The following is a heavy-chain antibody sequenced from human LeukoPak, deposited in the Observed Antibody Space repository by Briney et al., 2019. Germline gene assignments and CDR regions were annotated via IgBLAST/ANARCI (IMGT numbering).Heavy chain of an antibody. V-gene: IGHV4-39*07. Sequence: KTGGSLRLSCAASGFTFSSYAMNWVRQPPGKGLEWLGSIYYSGSTYYNPSLKSRVTISVDTSKNHFSLKLSSVTAADTAVYYCARGEGPPAILTDDAFDIWGQGTMVTVSS. D-gene: IGHD2-21*02. J-gene: IGHJ3*02. CDR1: GFTFSSYA. CDR3: ARGEGPPAILTDDAFDI. CDR2: IYYSGST.